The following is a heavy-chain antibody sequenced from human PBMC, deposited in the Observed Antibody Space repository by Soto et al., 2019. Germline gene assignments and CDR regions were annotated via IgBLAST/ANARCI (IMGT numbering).Heavy chain of an antibody. CDR1: GFIFSTYG. Sequence: GSLRLSCTSSGFIFSTYGMSWVRQAPGKGLEWVSGISGSVGATYYADSVKGRFTISRDNSKNTLYLQMNSLRAEDTAVYYCAKEPGGNSGYWGQGTLVTVSS. J-gene: IGHJ4*02. CDR2: ISGSVGAT. V-gene: IGHV3-23*01. CDR3: AKEPGGNSGY. D-gene: IGHD2-21*02.